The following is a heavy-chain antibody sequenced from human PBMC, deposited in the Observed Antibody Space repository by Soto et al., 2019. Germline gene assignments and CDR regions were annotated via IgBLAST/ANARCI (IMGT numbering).Heavy chain of an antibody. D-gene: IGHD6-13*01. CDR1: GYTFTGYG. J-gene: IGHJ4*02. Sequence: VPLVQSGAEVKNPGASVKVSCKATGYTFTGYGISWVRQAPGQGLEWMGWISAFKGNTNYAQKLQGRVTMTTDTSTRTAYMDLRSLRSDDTAVYYCARGGSSRYGVDSWGQGTLVTVSS. CDR2: ISAFKGNT. V-gene: IGHV1-18*01. CDR3: ARGGSSRYGVDS.